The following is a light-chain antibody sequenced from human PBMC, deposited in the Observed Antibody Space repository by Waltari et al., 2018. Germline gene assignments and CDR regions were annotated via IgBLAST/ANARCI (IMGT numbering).Light chain of an antibody. J-gene: IGKJ4*01. CDR2: DAS. Sequence: EVVLTQSPATLSLSPGDRATLSCRASQSVSTYLAWYQHKPAQAPRPLIYDASNIATGIPARFSASGSGTDFTLTISSLEPEDFAVYYCQQRTNWQLTFGGGTKVEIK. V-gene: IGKV3-11*01. CDR3: QQRTNWQLT. CDR1: QSVSTY.